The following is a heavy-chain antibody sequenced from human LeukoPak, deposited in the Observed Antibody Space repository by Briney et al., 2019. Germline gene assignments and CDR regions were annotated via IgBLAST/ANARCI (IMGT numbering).Heavy chain of an antibody. D-gene: IGHD6-19*01. Sequence: ASVKVSCKASGYTFTSYYMHWVRQAPGQGLEWMGIINPSGGSTSYAQKFQGRVTMTRDTSTSTVYMELSSLRSEDTAVYYCARAPSSGWYGNYYYYYMDVWGKGTTVTVSS. CDR1: GYTFTSYY. CDR2: INPSGGST. J-gene: IGHJ6*03. CDR3: ARAPSSGWYGNYYYYYMDV. V-gene: IGHV1-46*01.